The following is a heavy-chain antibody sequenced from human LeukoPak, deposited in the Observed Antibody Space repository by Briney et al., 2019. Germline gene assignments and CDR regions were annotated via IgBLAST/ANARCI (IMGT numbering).Heavy chain of an antibody. CDR2: IYPGDSDT. D-gene: IGHD1-26*01. Sequence: KVSCKASGGTFSSYAISWVRQMPGKGLEWMGIIYPGDSDTRYSPSFQGQVTISADKSISTAYLQWSSLKASDTAMYYCARRYSGSSGFDYWGQGTLVTVSS. CDR1: GGTFSSYA. CDR3: ARRYSGSSGFDY. J-gene: IGHJ4*02. V-gene: IGHV5-51*01.